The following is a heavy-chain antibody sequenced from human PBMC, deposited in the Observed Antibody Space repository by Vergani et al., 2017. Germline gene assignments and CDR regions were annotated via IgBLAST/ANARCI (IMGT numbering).Heavy chain of an antibody. CDR2: IRSKANSYST. Sequence: EVQLVESGGGLVQPGGSLKLSCAASGFTFSGSAMHWVRQASGKGLEWVGRIRSKANSYSTAYAASVKGRFTISRDDSKNTAYLQMNSLKTEDTAVYYCTTVLRCLEWQIDYWGQGTLVTVSS. J-gene: IGHJ4*02. D-gene: IGHD3-3*01. CDR3: TTVLRCLEWQIDY. CDR1: GFTFSGSA. V-gene: IGHV3-73*02.